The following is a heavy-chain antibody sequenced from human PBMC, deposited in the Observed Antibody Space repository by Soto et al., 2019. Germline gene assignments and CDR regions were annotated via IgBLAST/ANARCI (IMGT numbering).Heavy chain of an antibody. CDR1: GFTFRSYG. Sequence: PGGSLRLSCAASGFTFRSYGMHWVRQAPGKGLAWLAVISNDGTNKYLADSVKGRLTLSRDNSRNTLSLEINNLRPDDTAVYYCGKDTLDCSGGDCPLYYYYGMDVWGQGTTVTVSS. J-gene: IGHJ6*02. CDR3: GKDTLDCSGGDCPLYYYYGMDV. CDR2: ISNDGTNK. V-gene: IGHV3-30*18. D-gene: IGHD2-15*01.